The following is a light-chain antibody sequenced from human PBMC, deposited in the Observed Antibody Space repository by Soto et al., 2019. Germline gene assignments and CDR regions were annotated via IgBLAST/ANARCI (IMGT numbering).Light chain of an antibody. J-gene: IGKJ1*01. CDR3: QQRSNWPWT. Sequence: EIVFTQSPATLSLSPGERATLSCRASQSVSSYLAWYQQKPGQAPRLLIYDASNRATGIPARFSGSGSGTVFTLTISSLEPEDFAVYYCQQRSNWPWTFGQGTKVDIK. CDR1: QSVSSY. CDR2: DAS. V-gene: IGKV3-11*01.